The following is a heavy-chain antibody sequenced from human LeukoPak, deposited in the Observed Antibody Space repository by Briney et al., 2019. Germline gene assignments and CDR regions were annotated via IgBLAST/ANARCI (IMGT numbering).Heavy chain of an antibody. CDR3: AREGYSSGWFPTGGAFDI. V-gene: IGHV3-21*01. CDR1: GFTFSNYA. D-gene: IGHD6-19*01. CDR2: ISSSSSYI. J-gene: IGHJ3*02. Sequence: GESLRLSCAASGFTFSNYAMSWVRQAPGKGLEWVSSISSSSSYIYYADSVKGRFTISRDNAKNSLYLQMNSLRAEDTAVYYCAREGYSSGWFPTGGAFDIWGQGTMVTVSS.